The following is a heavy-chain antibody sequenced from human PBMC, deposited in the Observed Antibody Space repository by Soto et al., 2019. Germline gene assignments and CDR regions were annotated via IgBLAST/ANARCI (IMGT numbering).Heavy chain of an antibody. J-gene: IGHJ4*02. CDR1: GFTFNNYA. CDR3: AKDSQSDSAVDY. Sequence: TGGSLRLSCAASGFTFNNYAMNWVRQAPGKGLEWVATISGTGGSTYYADSVKGRFTISRDNSKNTLYLQMNSLRAEDTAVYYGAKDSQSDSAVDYWGQGTLGTVSS. V-gene: IGHV3-23*01. CDR2: ISGTGGST.